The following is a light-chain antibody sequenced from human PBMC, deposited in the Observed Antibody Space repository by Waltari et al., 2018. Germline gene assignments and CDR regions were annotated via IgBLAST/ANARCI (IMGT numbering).Light chain of an antibody. J-gene: IGLJ3*02. Sequence: QSALTQPASVSGSPGQPITISCTGTRSDVGSFNLFSWYQQHPGKAPKLMIYVVTKRPSGVSNRFSGSKSGNTASLTISGLQAEDEADYYCCSYATSSWVFGGGTRLTVL. CDR1: RSDVGSFNL. CDR3: CSYATSSWV. V-gene: IGLV2-23*02. CDR2: VVT.